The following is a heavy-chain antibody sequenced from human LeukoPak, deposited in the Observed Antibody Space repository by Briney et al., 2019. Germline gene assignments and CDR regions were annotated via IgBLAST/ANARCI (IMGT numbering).Heavy chain of an antibody. V-gene: IGHV4-59*01. CDR1: GGSISSCY. Sequence: SETLSLTCTVSGGSISSCYWRWIRQPPGKGLEWIGDIYYSGSTNYNPSLNRRVTISVDTSKNHFSLKLSSVSAADTAVYYCARVVTMPPFYSYYGMDVWGQGTTVTVSS. CDR2: IYYSGST. J-gene: IGHJ6*02. CDR3: ARVVTMPPFYSYYGMDV. D-gene: IGHD3-10*01.